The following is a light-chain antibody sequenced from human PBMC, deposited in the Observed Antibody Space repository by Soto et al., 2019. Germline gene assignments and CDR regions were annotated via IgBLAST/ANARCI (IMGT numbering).Light chain of an antibody. V-gene: IGKV2-28*01. CDR3: MQALQTPHS. J-gene: IGKJ2*03. CDR1: QSLLHSNGCYP. CDR2: LGS. Sequence: DIVMTQSPLSLPVTPGELASISCRSSQSLLHSNGCYPLDWYLQMPGQSPHLQIYLGSDRASGVPDRLSGSGSGTDFTLKISSVEAMDVGVYYGMQALQTPHSFGQGTKLEI.